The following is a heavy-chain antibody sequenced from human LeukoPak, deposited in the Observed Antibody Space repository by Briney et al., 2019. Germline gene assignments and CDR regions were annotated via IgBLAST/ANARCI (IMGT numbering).Heavy chain of an antibody. CDR1: GFTFSNYG. D-gene: IGHD4-17*01. Sequence: PGGSLRLSCAASGFTFSNYGMHWVRQAPGKGLEWVAFIRYDGNNEYYADSVKGRFTISRDTSKNTLYLQMNSLRAEDTAVYYCAKASGDYYYYYYYMDVWGKGTTVTVSS. CDR2: IRYDGNNE. J-gene: IGHJ6*03. CDR3: AKASGDYYYYYYYMDV. V-gene: IGHV3-30*02.